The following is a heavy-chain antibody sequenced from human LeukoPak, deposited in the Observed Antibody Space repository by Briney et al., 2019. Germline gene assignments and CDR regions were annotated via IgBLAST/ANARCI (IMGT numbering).Heavy chain of an antibody. J-gene: IGHJ4*02. Sequence: SAKVSCKASGGTFSSYAISWVRQAPGQGLEWMGGIIPIFGTANYAQKFQGRVTITTDEFTSTAYMELSSLRSEDTAVYYCAGGIDGYNLVDYWGQGTLVTVSS. CDR2: IIPIFGTA. CDR1: GGTFSSYA. V-gene: IGHV1-69*05. CDR3: AGGIDGYNLVDY. D-gene: IGHD5-24*01.